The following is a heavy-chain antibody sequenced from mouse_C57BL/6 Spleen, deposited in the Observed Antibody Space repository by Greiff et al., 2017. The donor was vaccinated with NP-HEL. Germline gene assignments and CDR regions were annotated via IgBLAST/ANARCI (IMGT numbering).Heavy chain of an antibody. J-gene: IGHJ4*01. V-gene: IGHV2-2*01. Sequence: QVQLQQSGPGLVQPSQSLSITCTVSGFSLTSYGVHWVRQSPGKGLEWLGVIWSGGSTDYNAAFISRLSISKDNSKSQVFFKMNSLQADDTAIYYCAGSTMVTTGYYAMDYWGQGTSVTVSS. CDR3: AGSTMVTTGYYAMDY. CDR1: GFSLTSYG. D-gene: IGHD2-2*01. CDR2: IWSGGST.